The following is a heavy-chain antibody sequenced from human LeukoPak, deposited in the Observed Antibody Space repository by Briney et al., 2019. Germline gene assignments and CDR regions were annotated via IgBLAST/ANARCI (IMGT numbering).Heavy chain of an antibody. CDR2: SYYSGST. J-gene: IGHJ5*02. CDR1: GGSISSSSYY. Sequence: SETLSLTCTVSGGSISSSSYYWGWIPQPPGKGLEWIGSSYYSGSTYYNPSLKSRVTISVDTSKNQFSLKLSSVTAADTAVYYCARREWELTWNWFDPWGQGTLVTVSS. CDR3: ARREWELTWNWFDP. V-gene: IGHV4-39*01. D-gene: IGHD1-26*01.